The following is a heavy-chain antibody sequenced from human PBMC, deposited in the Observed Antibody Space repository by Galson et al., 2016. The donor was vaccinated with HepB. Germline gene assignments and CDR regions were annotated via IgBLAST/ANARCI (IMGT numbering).Heavy chain of an antibody. Sequence: SLRLSCAASGFTFTHAWMTWVRQAPGKGLEWVGRIKSKIDGGTIDSAAPVEGRFSISRDDAKNTLFLEMNSLKSEDTGVYYCATGLGGSDYDHWGQGTLVIVSS. J-gene: IGHJ4*02. D-gene: IGHD1-26*01. CDR1: GFTFTHAW. CDR2: IKSKIDGGTI. V-gene: IGHV3-15*05. CDR3: ATGLGGSDYDH.